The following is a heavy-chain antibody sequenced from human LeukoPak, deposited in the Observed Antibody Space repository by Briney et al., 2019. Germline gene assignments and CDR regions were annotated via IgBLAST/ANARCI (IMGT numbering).Heavy chain of an antibody. Sequence: GASVKVSCKASGYTFTNNYLHWVRQAPGQGLEWMGMIYPRDGSTSYAQNFQGRVTVTRDTSTDTAYMELSSLRSEDTAVYYCATVSRSGGPYYYYGMDVWGQGTTVTVSS. CDR1: GYTFTNNY. V-gene: IGHV1-46*01. CDR3: ATVSRSGGPYYYYGMDV. D-gene: IGHD6-19*01. CDR2: IYPRDGST. J-gene: IGHJ6*02.